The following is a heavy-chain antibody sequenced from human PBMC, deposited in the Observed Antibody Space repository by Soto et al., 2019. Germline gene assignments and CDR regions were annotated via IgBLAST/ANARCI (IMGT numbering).Heavy chain of an antibody. Sequence: ASVKVSCKASGGTFSSYAISWVRQAPGQGLEWMGGIIPIFGTANYAQKFQGRVTITADESTSTAYMELSSLRSEDTAVYYCARDRGGYDFWSGYHTPGYYGMDVWGQGTTVTVSS. CDR3: ARDRGGYDFWSGYHTPGYYGMDV. V-gene: IGHV1-69*13. D-gene: IGHD3-3*01. J-gene: IGHJ6*02. CDR1: GGTFSSYA. CDR2: IIPIFGTA.